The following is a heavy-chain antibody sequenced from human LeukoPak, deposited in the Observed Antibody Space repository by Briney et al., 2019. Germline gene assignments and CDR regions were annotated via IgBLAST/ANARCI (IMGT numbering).Heavy chain of an antibody. J-gene: IGHJ3*02. CDR2: IWYDGSNK. CDR3: ARDTVRYSGSYYGAFDI. V-gene: IGHV3-33*08. CDR1: GFTFSSYG. Sequence: GGSLRLSCAASGFTFSSYGMHWVRQAPGKGLEWVAVIWYDGSNKYNADSVKGRFTISRDNSKNTLYLQMNSLRAEDTAVYYCARDTVRYSGSYYGAFDIWGQGTMVTVSS. D-gene: IGHD1-26*01.